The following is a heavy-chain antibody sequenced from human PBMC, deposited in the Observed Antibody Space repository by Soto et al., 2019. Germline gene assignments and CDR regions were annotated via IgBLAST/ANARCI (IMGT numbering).Heavy chain of an antibody. D-gene: IGHD3-22*01. CDR1: GYTFTTYG. CDR2: ISPRNGNT. V-gene: IGHV1-18*04. CDR3: ARVQLLPNAALDF. J-gene: IGHJ4*02. Sequence: ASVKVSCKASGYTFTTYGVVWVRRAPGHGLEWMGWISPRNGNTKYAQSVQGRVTMTTDASTNTAYMELMTLRSDDTAVYYCARVQLLPNAALDFWGQGTLVTVSS.